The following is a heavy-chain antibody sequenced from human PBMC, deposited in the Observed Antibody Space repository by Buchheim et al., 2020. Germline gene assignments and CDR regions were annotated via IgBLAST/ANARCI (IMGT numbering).Heavy chain of an antibody. D-gene: IGHD3-16*01. Sequence: QVQLVESGGGVVQPGRSLRLSCAASGFTFSSYGMHWVRQAPGKGLEWVAVISYDGSNKYYADSVKGRFTISRDNSKNTLYLQMNSLRAEDTAVYYCAKDTRSGGPDYWGQVTL. CDR3: AKDTRSGGPDY. V-gene: IGHV3-30*18. J-gene: IGHJ4*02. CDR2: ISYDGSNK. CDR1: GFTFSSYG.